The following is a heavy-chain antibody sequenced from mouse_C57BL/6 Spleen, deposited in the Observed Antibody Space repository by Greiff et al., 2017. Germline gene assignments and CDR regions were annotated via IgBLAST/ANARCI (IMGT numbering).Heavy chain of an antibody. V-gene: IGHV1-69*01. D-gene: IGHD2-3*01. CDR1: GYTFTSYW. CDR2: IDPSDSYT. J-gene: IGHJ1*03. CDR3: ARQDGYYQLSYSYFDV. Sequence: VQLQQSGAELVMPGASVKLSCKASGYTFTSYWMHWVKQRPGQGLEWIGEIDPSDSYTNYNQKFKGKSTLTVDKSSSTAYMQLSSLTSDDSAVYFCARQDGYYQLSYSYFDVWGTGTSVTVSS.